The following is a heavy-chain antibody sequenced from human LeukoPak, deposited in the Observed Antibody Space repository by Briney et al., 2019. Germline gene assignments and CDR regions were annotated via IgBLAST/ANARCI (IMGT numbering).Heavy chain of an antibody. CDR2: IFRSGET. J-gene: IGHJ4*02. V-gene: IGHV4-39*01. CDR3: TRRPKQPGFWSGYVDY. Sequence: PSETLSPTCTVSGGSISSDGHNWDWIRQPPGKGLEYIGSIFRSGETYYTPSLNSRVTISVDRSKNQFSLKLTSVTAADTAVYYCTRRPKQPGFWSGYVDYWGQGILVTVSS. D-gene: IGHD3-3*01. CDR1: GGSISSDGHN.